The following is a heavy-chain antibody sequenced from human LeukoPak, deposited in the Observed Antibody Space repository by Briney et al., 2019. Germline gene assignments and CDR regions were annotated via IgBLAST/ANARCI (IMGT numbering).Heavy chain of an antibody. D-gene: IGHD6-13*01. J-gene: IGHJ4*02. Sequence: GGSLRLSCAASGFTFSSYAMSWVRQAPGKGLEWVSAISGSGGSTYYADSVKGRFTISRDNSKNTLYLQMNSLRAEDTAVYYCAKMSSSSWYSLEYFDYWGQGTLVTVSS. CDR2: ISGSGGST. V-gene: IGHV3-23*01. CDR1: GFTFSSYA. CDR3: AKMSSSSWYSLEYFDY.